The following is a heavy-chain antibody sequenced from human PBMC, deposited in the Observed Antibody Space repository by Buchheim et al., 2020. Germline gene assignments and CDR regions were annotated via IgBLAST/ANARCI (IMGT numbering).Heavy chain of an antibody. CDR1: GGSISTSNW. J-gene: IGHJ4*02. Sequence: QVQLQQWGAGLLKPSETLSLTCAVSGGSISTSNWWSWVRQPPGKGLEWIGEIDHSGSTNHNPSLKSRVTISVDKSKNQFYLNLNSVTAADTAVYYCATNYGGNRFDYWGQGTL. D-gene: IGHD4-23*01. V-gene: IGHV4-4*02. CDR3: ATNYGGNRFDY. CDR2: IDHSGST.